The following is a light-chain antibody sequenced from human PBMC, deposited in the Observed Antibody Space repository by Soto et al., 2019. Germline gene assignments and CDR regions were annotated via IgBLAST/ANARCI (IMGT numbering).Light chain of an antibody. CDR2: GAS. CDR1: QSVSSSY. CDR3: QQYGSSPSWT. V-gene: IGKV3-20*01. Sequence: EIVLTQSPGTLSLSPGERATLSCRASQSVSSSYLAWYQQKPGQAPRLLIYGASSRATGIPDRFSGSGSGTNFTPTISRLEPEDFAAYYCQQYGSSPSWTFGQGTKVDIK. J-gene: IGKJ1*01.